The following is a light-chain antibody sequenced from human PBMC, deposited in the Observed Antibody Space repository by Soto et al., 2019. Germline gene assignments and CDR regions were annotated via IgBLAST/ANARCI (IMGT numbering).Light chain of an antibody. V-gene: IGKV3-15*01. CDR3: QEYSKWPSRT. CDR1: QSVRIN. Sequence: ERVMTQSPATQAVSPGERATLSCRASQSVRINVAWYQQKPGQAPRLLVYGASTRASGVPDRFSGSGSGTEFTLTISRLQSEDFAVYYCQEYSKWPSRTFGQGTKVEIK. CDR2: GAS. J-gene: IGKJ1*01.